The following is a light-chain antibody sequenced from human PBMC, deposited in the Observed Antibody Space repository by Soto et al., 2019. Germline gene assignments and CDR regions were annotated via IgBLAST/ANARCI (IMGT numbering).Light chain of an antibody. V-gene: IGLV2-14*01. J-gene: IGLJ2*01. CDR1: SSDVGGYNY. CDR2: EVS. Sequence: QSVLTQPASVSGSPGQSITISCTGTSSDVGGYNYVSWYQQHPGRAPKLMIFEVSHRPSGISNRFSGSKSGNTASLIISGLQAEDEADYYCSSYTSSTTILFGGGTKVTVL. CDR3: SSYTSSTTIL.